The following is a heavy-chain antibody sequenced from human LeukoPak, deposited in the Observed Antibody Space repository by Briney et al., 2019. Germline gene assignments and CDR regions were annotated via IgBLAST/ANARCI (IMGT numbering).Heavy chain of an antibody. CDR3: AKDGGYSSSPHFDY. CDR1: GFTFSSYA. CDR2: ISGSGGST. V-gene: IGHV3-23*01. Sequence: GGSLRLSCAASGFTFSSYAMSWVRQAPGKGLEWVSAISGSGGSTYYADSVKGRFTISRDNSKNTLFLQMNSLRGEDTAVYYCAKDGGYSSSPHFDYWGQGTLVTVSS. J-gene: IGHJ4*02. D-gene: IGHD6-13*01.